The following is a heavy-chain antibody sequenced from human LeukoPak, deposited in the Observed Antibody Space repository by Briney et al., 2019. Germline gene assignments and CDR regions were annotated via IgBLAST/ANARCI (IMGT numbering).Heavy chain of an antibody. CDR3: ARDNSGYSSGWYGIPYYYYYYGMDV. D-gene: IGHD6-19*01. CDR1: GFTFRTYA. CDR2: ITGSGAST. V-gene: IGHV3-23*01. J-gene: IGHJ6*02. Sequence: PGGSLRLSCAASGFTFRTYAMSWVRQAPGKGLEWVSAITGSGASTYYADSVKGRFTISRDNSKNTLYLQMNSLRAEDTAVYYCARDNSGYSSGWYGIPYYYYYYGMDVWGQGTTVTVSS.